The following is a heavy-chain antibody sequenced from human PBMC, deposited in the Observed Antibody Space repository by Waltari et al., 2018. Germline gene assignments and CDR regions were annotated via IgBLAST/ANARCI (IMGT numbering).Heavy chain of an antibody. V-gene: IGHV1-18*01. CDR2: IRGYNGDT. CDR3: ARLYDSSAYYNTYLGP. J-gene: IGHJ5*02. D-gene: IGHD3-22*01. Sequence: QVQLVQSGAEVRKPGASVKVSCKASGYTFGNYGIPWVRQAPGQGLEWMGWIRGYNGDTKYAREFEGRLTVTTNTSTNTAHMELRSLRSDDTAVYYCARLYDSSAYYNTYLGPWGQGALVTVSS. CDR1: GYTFGNYG.